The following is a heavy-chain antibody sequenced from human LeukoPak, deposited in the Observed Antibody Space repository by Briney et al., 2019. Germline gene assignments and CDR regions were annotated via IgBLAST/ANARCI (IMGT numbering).Heavy chain of an antibody. CDR3: AKHPSGSRNNWFDP. D-gene: IGHD2-15*01. Sequence: GGSLRLSCAASGFTFSSYAMSWVRQAPGKGLEWVSAISGSGGSTYYADSVKGRFTISRDNSKNTLYLQMNSLRAEDTAVYCCAKHPSGSRNNWFDPWGQGTLVTVSS. V-gene: IGHV3-23*01. J-gene: IGHJ5*02. CDR1: GFTFSSYA. CDR2: ISGSGGST.